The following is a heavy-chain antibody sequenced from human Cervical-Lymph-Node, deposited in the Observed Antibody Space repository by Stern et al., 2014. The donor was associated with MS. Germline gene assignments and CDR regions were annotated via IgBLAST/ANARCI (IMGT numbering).Heavy chain of an antibody. V-gene: IGHV1-69*01. CDR3: ASIMDTPLASDY. J-gene: IGHJ4*02. CDR2: IIPMFGTP. Sequence: VQLVESGAEVKKPGSSVKVSCKASGGTFSSYGISWGRQAPGQGLEGMGGIIPMFGTPNYAQKFQGRVKIIADESRSTSSMELSSLRSEDTAVYYCASIMDTPLASDYWGQGTLVTVSS. CDR1: GGTFSSYG. D-gene: IGHD2-8*01.